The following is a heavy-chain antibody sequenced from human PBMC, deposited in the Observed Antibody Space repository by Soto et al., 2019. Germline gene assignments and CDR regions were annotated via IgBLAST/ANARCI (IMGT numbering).Heavy chain of an antibody. D-gene: IGHD1-1*01. CDR2: ISYDGTQK. V-gene: IGHV3-30*14. CDR3: EREGRGAGTFDY. Sequence: PGGSLRLSCAASGFTFSSYSMHWVRQAPGKGLEWMGVISYDGTQKYYADSVKGRFTISRDNSKNTLYVQMNSLRVEDTGVYYCEREGRGAGTFDYWGHGTLVTVSS. J-gene: IGHJ4*01. CDR1: GFTFSSYS.